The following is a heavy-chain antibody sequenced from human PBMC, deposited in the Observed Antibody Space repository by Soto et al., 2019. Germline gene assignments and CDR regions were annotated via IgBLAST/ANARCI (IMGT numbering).Heavy chain of an antibody. Sequence: QPVGSLRLSCVGSGFTFISYDMHWVRQAPGKGLEWVGFISFDGSKKHYADSVEGRFTISRDNSKSTMYLEMNSLRPEDTAVYYCTKVDVWGPGTAVTVSS. CDR1: GFTFISYD. CDR2: ISFDGSKK. V-gene: IGHV3-30-3*01. CDR3: TKVDV. J-gene: IGHJ6*01.